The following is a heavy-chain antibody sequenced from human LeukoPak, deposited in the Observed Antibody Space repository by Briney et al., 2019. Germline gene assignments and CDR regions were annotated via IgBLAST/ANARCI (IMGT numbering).Heavy chain of an antibody. D-gene: IGHD3-22*01. V-gene: IGHV3-23*01. CDR2: VSGSGGST. CDR1: GFTFSNYA. J-gene: IGHJ4*02. CDR3: AKDHDRYSSGYQLDY. Sequence: GGSLRLSCAASGFTFSNYAMSWVRQAPGKGLEWVSTVSGSGGSTYYADSVKGRFTISRDNSKNTLYLQMNNLRAEDTAVYYCAKDHDRYSSGYQLDYWGQGILVTVSS.